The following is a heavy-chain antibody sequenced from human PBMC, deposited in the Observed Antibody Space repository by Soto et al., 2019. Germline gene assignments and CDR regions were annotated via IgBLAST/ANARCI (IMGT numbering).Heavy chain of an antibody. Sequence: QVQMVESGGGVVQPGTYLRLSCAASGFSFSSYAMHWVRQTPGKGLEWLGVISYDGSNKYYADFVRGRFTISRDRSKNTLYLQVNSLRAEDTAVYYCAKGILAATIGPYAMDVWGQGTTVTVSS. D-gene: IGHD6-13*01. CDR1: GFSFSSYA. CDR2: ISYDGSNK. J-gene: IGHJ6*02. V-gene: IGHV3-30*18. CDR3: AKGILAATIGPYAMDV.